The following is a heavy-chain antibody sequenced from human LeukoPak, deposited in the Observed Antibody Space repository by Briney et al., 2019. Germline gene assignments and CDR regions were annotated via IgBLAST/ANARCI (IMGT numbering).Heavy chain of an antibody. Sequence: GASVKVSCKASGGTFSSYAISWVRQAPGQGLEWMGGIIPIFATANYAQKFQGRATITTDESTSTAYMELSSLRSEDTAVYYCARDLVGRRYYGSGSYGGYYYYYMDVWGKGTTVTVSS. D-gene: IGHD3-10*01. CDR1: GGTFSSYA. V-gene: IGHV1-69*05. CDR2: IIPIFATA. J-gene: IGHJ6*03. CDR3: ARDLVGRRYYGSGSYGGYYYYYMDV.